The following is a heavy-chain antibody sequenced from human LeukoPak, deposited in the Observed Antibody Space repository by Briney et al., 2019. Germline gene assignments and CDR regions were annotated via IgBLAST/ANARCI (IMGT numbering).Heavy chain of an antibody. Sequence: ASVKVSCKASGYTFTGYYMHWVRQAPGQGLEWMGWINPNSGGTNYAQKFQGRVTMTRDTSISTAYMELSRLRSDDTAVYYCARDNYSNYVDWFDPWGQGTLVTVSS. V-gene: IGHV1-2*02. CDR1: GYTFTGYY. J-gene: IGHJ5*02. CDR2: INPNSGGT. CDR3: ARDNYSNYVDWFDP. D-gene: IGHD4-11*01.